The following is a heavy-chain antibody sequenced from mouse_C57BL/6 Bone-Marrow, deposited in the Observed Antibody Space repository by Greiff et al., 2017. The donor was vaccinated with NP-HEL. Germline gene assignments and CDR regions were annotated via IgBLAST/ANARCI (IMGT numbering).Heavy chain of an antibody. CDR3: ARPYDGYSYFNY. Sequence: QVQLQQPGAELVKPGASVKLSCKASGYTFTSYWMQWVKQRPGQGLEWIGEIDPSDSYTNYNQKFKGKATLTADTSSSTAYMQLSSLTSEDSAVYYCARPYDGYSYFNYWGQGTTLTVSS. CDR2: IDPSDSYT. CDR1: GYTFTSYW. D-gene: IGHD2-3*01. V-gene: IGHV1-50*01. J-gene: IGHJ2*01.